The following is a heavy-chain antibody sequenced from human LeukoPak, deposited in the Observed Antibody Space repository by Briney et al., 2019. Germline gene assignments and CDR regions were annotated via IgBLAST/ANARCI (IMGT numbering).Heavy chain of an antibody. CDR1: GFPFSDYY. J-gene: IGHJ4*02. Sequence: GGSLRLSCAASGFPFSDYYMNWVRQAPGKGLEWVSAISSSSTYIYYADSVKGRFTISRDNAENSLYLQMNGLRVEDTAMYFARGEQKATITGLDSWGQGTLVTVSS. CDR3: RGEQKATITGLDS. D-gene: IGHD5-24*01. CDR2: ISSSSTYI. V-gene: IGHV3-21*06.